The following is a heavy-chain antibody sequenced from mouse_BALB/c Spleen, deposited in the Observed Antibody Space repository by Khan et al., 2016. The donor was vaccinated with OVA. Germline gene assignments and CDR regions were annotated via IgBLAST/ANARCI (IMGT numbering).Heavy chain of an antibody. CDR3: TRGGYGTVAF. J-gene: IGHJ3*01. V-gene: IGHV1-18*01. CDR1: GYSFTGYT. Sequence: VQLQQSGPELVKPGASMKISCKASGYSFTGYTMDWVKQSHGNNLAWIGLINPNNGDTYYNQKFKGKATLTVDKSSSTAYLELLSLTSEDSAVYYCTRGGYGTVAFWGQGTLVTVSA. CDR2: INPNNGDT. D-gene: IGHD2-2*01.